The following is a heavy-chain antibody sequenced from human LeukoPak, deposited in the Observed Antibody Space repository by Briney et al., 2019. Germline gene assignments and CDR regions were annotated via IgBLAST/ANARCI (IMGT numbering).Heavy chain of an antibody. Sequence: SETLSLICAVSGGSISSGGYSWSWIRQPPGKGLEWIGYIYHSGSTYYNPSLKSRVTISVDRSKNQFSLKLSSVTAADTAVYYCARGGGAYYYGMDVWGQGTTVTVSS. CDR3: ARGGGAYYYGMDV. V-gene: IGHV4-30-2*01. D-gene: IGHD3-16*01. J-gene: IGHJ6*02. CDR2: IYHSGST. CDR1: GGSISSGGYS.